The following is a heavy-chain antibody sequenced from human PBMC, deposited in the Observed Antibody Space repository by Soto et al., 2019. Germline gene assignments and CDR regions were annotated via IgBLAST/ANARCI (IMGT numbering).Heavy chain of an antibody. CDR1: GFTFSSYW. V-gene: IGHV3-74*01. Sequence: GVSLRLSCAASGFTFSSYWMHWVRQAPGKGLVWVSRINSDGSSTSYADSVKGRFTISRDNAKNTLYLQMNSLRAEDTAVYYCARDMGSSSWYYWGQGTLVTVSS. CDR2: INSDGSST. D-gene: IGHD6-13*01. J-gene: IGHJ4*02. CDR3: ARDMGSSSWYY.